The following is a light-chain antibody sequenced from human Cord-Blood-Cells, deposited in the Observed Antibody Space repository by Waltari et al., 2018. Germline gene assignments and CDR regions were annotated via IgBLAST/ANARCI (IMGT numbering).Light chain of an antibody. CDR2: KDS. CDR3: YSAADNNRV. J-gene: IGLJ3*02. CDR1: VLAKKY. V-gene: IGLV3-27*01. Sequence: SYELTQPSSVSVSPGQTARITCSGDVLAKKYARWFRQKPGQAPVLVIYKDSERPSGIPDRFSGSSSGTTVTLAISGAQVEDEADYYCYSAADNNRVFGGGTKLTVL.